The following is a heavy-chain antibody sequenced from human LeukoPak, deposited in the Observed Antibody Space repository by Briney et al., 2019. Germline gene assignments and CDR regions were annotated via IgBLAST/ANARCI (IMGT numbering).Heavy chain of an antibody. CDR1: GYSFTSYW. CDR2: IYPGDSDT. J-gene: IGHJ6*02. CDR3: ARRNQEGYHYYGMDV. V-gene: IGHV5-51*01. Sequence: GESLKISCKGSGYSFTSYWIGWVRQMPGKGLEWMGMIYPGDSDTRYSPSFQGQVTISADKSINTAYLQWSSLKASDTAMYYCARRNQEGYHYYGMDVWGQGTTVTVSS. D-gene: IGHD1-14*01.